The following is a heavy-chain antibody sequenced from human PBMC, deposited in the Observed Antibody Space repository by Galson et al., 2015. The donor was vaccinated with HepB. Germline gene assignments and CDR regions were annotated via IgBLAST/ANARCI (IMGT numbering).Heavy chain of an antibody. V-gene: IGHV1-3*01. CDR2: IYAGNGDT. Sequence: SVKVSCKASGYTFTTYTIYWVRQAPGQRLEWMGWIYAGNGDTKYSQTFQGRVTITVDTSASTAYMELNSLRSEDTAVYYCARNIPGTTRLDYWGQGTLVTVS. J-gene: IGHJ4*02. CDR3: ARNIPGTTRLDY. CDR1: GYTFTTYT. D-gene: IGHD2-2*01.